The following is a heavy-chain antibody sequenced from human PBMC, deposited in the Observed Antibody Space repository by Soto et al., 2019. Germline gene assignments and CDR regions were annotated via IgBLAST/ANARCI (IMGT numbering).Heavy chain of an antibody. D-gene: IGHD6-6*01. Sequence: TLSLTCTVSGGSISSDDYYWSWIRQPPGKGLEWIGHIYYSGGTYHNPSLKSRLTISVDTSKNQFSLKLSSVSAADTAVYFCAGDRSNSPDYFDYWGQGTLVTVSS. CDR1: GGSISSDDYY. CDR3: AGDRSNSPDYFDY. V-gene: IGHV4-30-4*01. CDR2: IYYSGGT. J-gene: IGHJ4*02.